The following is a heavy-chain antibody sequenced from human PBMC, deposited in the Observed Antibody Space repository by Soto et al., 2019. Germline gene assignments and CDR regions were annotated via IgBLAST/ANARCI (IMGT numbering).Heavy chain of an antibody. CDR2: ISAYNGNT. CDR3: ARGPNWNDLVLRYYYYGMDV. D-gene: IGHD1-1*01. CDR1: GYTLTSYG. J-gene: IGHJ6*02. V-gene: IGHV1-18*01. Sequence: QVQLVQSGAEVKKPGASVKVSCKASGYTLTSYGISWVRQAPGQGLEWMGWISAYNGNTNYAQKLQGRVTITTDTSTSTAYMELRSLRPDDTAVYYCARGPNWNDLVLRYYYYGMDVWGQGTTVTVSS.